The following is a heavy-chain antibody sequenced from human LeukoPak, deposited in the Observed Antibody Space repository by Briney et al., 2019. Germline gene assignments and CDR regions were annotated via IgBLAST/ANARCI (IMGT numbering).Heavy chain of an antibody. D-gene: IGHD3-22*01. CDR3: AKDPRTYYYDSSGYYPDY. Sequence: PGGSLRLSCAASGFTFDDYGMSWVRQAPGKGLEWVSGINWNGGSTGYADSVKGRFTISRDNVKSSLYLQMNSLRAEDTAVYYCAKDPRTYYYDSSGYYPDYWGQGTLVTVSS. V-gene: IGHV3-20*04. CDR2: INWNGGST. J-gene: IGHJ4*02. CDR1: GFTFDDYG.